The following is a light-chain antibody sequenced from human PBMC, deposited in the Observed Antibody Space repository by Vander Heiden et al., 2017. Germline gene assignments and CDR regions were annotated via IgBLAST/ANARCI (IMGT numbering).Light chain of an antibody. Sequence: SYELSQPPSVSLSPGQTASITCSGDKLGDKYACWYQQKPGQSPVLVIYKDSKRPSGIPERFSGSNSGNTATLTISGTQAMDEADYYCQAWDSSVVFGGGTKLTVL. V-gene: IGLV3-1*01. CDR1: KLGDKY. CDR3: QAWDSSVV. J-gene: IGLJ2*01. CDR2: KDS.